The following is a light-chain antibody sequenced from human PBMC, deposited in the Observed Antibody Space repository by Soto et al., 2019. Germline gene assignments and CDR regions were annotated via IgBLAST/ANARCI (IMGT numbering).Light chain of an antibody. CDR3: QQYNNWVT. J-gene: IGKJ4*01. CDR2: GAS. Sequence: EIVMTQSPVTLSVSPGERATLSCRASQSVSSNLVWYQQKPGQAPRFLIYGASTRATGIPARFSGSGSGTEFTLTISSLQSEDFAVYYCQQYNNWVTFGGGTKVEIK. V-gene: IGKV3-15*01. CDR1: QSVSSN.